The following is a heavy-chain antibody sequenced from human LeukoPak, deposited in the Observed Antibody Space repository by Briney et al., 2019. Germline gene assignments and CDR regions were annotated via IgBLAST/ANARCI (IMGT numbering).Heavy chain of an antibody. CDR3: ARGSGYEDNWFDP. J-gene: IGHJ5*02. D-gene: IGHD5-12*01. CDR2: MNPNSGNT. Sequence: GASVKVSCKASGYTFTGYYMHWVRQAPGQGLEWMGWMNPNSGNTGYAQKFQGRVTMTRNTSISTAYMELSSLRSEDTAVYYCARGSGYEDNWFDPWGQGTLVTVSS. CDR1: GYTFTGYY. V-gene: IGHV1-8*02.